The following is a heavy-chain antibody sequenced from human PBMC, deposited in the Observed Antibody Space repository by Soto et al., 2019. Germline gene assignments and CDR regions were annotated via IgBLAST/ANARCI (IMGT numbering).Heavy chain of an antibody. CDR1: GYTFTSYD. J-gene: IGHJ5*01. CDR2: MSPKSGNT. Sequence: QVQLVQSGAEVKKPGASVKVSCKASGYTFTSYDINWVREASGQGLEWMGWMSPKSGNTGYAQKFQGRVTMTRSTSISTAYMELSSLTSEDTAVDYCARGPPNWWFDSWRQGTLVTVSS. D-gene: IGHD7-27*01. V-gene: IGHV1-8*01. CDR3: ARGPPNWWFDS.